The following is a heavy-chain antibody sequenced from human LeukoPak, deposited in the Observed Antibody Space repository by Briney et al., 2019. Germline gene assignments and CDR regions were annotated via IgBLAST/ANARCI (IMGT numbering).Heavy chain of an antibody. CDR1: GGSISSSSYY. D-gene: IGHD2-2*01. CDR3: ARGYPHPPYCSSTSCYDGRRVVSYWFDP. V-gene: IGHV4-39*07. J-gene: IGHJ5*02. Sequence: PSETLSLTCTVSGGSISSSSYYWGWIRQPPGKGLEWIGSIYYSGSTYYNPSLKSRVTISVDTSKNQFSLKLSSVTAADTAVYYCARGYPHPPYCSSTSCYDGRRVVSYWFDPWGQGTLVTVSS. CDR2: IYYSGST.